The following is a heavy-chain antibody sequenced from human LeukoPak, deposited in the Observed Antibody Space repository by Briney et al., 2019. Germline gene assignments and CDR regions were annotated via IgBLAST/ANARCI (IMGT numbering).Heavy chain of an antibody. J-gene: IGHJ4*02. D-gene: IGHD1-26*01. CDR2: IYPGDSDT. Sequence: GESLKISCKVSGYRFATYWDGWVRRMPAKGLEWMVGIYPGDSDTRYSPSFQGQVTISADKSISTAYLQRNSLKASDTAMYYCTRRADAWELLDYWGQGTLVTVSS. CDR1: GYRFATYW. V-gene: IGHV5-51*01. CDR3: TRRADAWELLDY.